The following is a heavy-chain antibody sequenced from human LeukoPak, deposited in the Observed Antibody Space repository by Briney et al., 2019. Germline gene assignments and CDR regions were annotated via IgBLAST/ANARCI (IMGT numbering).Heavy chain of an antibody. V-gene: IGHV3-74*01. CDR3: ARDSLEWYSLHYGMDV. CDR2: INSDGSST. J-gene: IGHJ6*02. D-gene: IGHD3-3*01. Sequence: GGSLRLSCAASGFTFSSYWMHWVRQAPGKGLVWVPRINSDGSSTSYADSVKGRFTISRDNAKNTLYLQMNSLRAEDTAVYYCARDSLEWYSLHYGMDVWGQGTTVTVSS. CDR1: GFTFSSYW.